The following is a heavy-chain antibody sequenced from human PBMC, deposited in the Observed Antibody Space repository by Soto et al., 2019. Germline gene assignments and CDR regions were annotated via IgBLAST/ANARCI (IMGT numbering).Heavy chain of an antibody. CDR1: GFSLSTSGVG. V-gene: IGHV2-5*02. Sequence: SGPTLVNPTQTLTLTCTFSGFSLSTSGVGVGWIRQPPGKALEWLALIYWDDDKRYSPSLKSRLTITKDTSKNQVVLTMTNMDPVDTATYYCARLTYYYDSSGSKALDYWGQGTLVNVSS. CDR2: IYWDDDK. D-gene: IGHD3-22*01. CDR3: ARLTYYYDSSGSKALDY. J-gene: IGHJ4*02.